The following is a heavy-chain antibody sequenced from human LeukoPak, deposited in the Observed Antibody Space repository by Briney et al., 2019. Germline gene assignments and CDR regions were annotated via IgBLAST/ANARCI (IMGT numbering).Heavy chain of an antibody. J-gene: IGHJ2*01. Sequence: SETLSLTCTVSGGSISTYYWSWIRPPPGKGLEWIGYVYYSGTTNYKYKSSLKSRVTISVDTSKNQFSLRLSSVTAADTAVYYCARSDRDLWYFDLWGRGTLVTVSS. V-gene: IGHV4-59*01. CDR2: VYYSGTT. CDR3: ARSDRDLWYFDL. CDR1: GGSISTYY.